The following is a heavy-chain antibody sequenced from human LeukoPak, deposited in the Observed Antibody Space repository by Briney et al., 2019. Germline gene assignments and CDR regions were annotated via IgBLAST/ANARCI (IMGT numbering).Heavy chain of an antibody. CDR2: ISRDSTTM. J-gene: IGHJ4*02. CDR1: GFTFSSYW. CDR3: ARDYGGAAAAD. V-gene: IGHV3-48*04. Sequence: PGGSLRLSCAASGFTFSSYWMSWVRQAPGKGLEWVSYISRDSTTMYSADSVKGRFTISRDNGKNSLYLQMNSLRAEDTAVYYCARDYGGAAAADWGQGTLVTVSS. D-gene: IGHD6-13*01.